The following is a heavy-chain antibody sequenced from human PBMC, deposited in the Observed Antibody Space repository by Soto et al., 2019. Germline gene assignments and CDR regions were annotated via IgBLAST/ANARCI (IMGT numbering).Heavy chain of an antibody. CDR3: AKDLTRQLAYWLDP. CDR1: GFSFTVYY. Sequence: ASVKVSCKASGFSFTVYYIHGLLQSPGQGLEWMGCINAHNGGTEYAQKFQGRVTLTRDTSIATAYLTLTSLTSDDTALYYCAKDLTRQLAYWLDPWGQGTQVTVSS. D-gene: IGHD6-6*01. J-gene: IGHJ5*02. CDR2: INAHNGGT. V-gene: IGHV1-2*02.